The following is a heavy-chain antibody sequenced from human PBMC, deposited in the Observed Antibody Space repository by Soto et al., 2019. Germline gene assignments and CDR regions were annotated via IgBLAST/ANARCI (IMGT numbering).Heavy chain of an antibody. CDR2: HYSGGST. J-gene: IGHJ5*02. CDR3: ARHRHPRGTVGATSPLDP. D-gene: IGHD1-26*01. Sequence: GGSLRLSCAASGFSVSSNYLSWVRQAPGKGLEWVSVHYSGGSTHYADSVQGRFTISRDKSNNTLYLQMRRVRAEDTAVYFCARHRHPRGTVGATSPLDPWGQGTRSPSPQ. V-gene: IGHV3-53*01. CDR1: GFSVSSNY.